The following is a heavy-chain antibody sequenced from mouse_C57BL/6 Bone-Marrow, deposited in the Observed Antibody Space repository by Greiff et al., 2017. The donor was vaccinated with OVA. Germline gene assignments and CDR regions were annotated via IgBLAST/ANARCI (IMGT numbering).Heavy chain of an antibody. CDR1: GYTFTSYW. J-gene: IGHJ3*01. CDR2: IDPANGNT. V-gene: IGHV14-3*01. CDR3: ASPMITEAY. Sequence: EVQLQQPGAELVKPGASVKLSCKASGYTFTSYWMHWVKQRPEQGLEWIGRIDPANGNTKYAPKFQGKATITADTSSNTAYLQLSSLTSEDTAIYYCASPMITEAYWGQGTLVTVSA. D-gene: IGHD2-4*01.